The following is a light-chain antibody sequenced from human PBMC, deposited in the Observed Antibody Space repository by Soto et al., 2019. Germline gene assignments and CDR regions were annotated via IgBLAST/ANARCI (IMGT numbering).Light chain of an antibody. CDR3: QQYHKWPPIT. CDR2: GAS. Sequence: EVVMTQSPVTLSVSPGESATPSCRASQSVDGYLAWYQQKPGQAPRLLIYGASTRATGVTARFRGGGSGTEFTLTISSLQSEDSAVYYCQQYHKWPPITFGQGTRLEIK. V-gene: IGKV3-15*01. CDR1: QSVDGY. J-gene: IGKJ5*01.